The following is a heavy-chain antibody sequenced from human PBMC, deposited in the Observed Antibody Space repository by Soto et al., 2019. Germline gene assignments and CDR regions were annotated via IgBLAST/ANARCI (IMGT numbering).Heavy chain of an antibody. V-gene: IGHV4-34*01. CDR2: INHSGST. CDR3: AIRRFLGWFDP. Sequence: SETLSLTCAVYGGSFSGYYWSWIRQPPGKGLEWIGEINHSGSTNYNPSLKSRVTISVDTSKNQFSLKLSSVTAADTAVYYCAIRRFLGWFDPWGQGTLVTVSS. J-gene: IGHJ5*02. CDR1: GGSFSGYY. D-gene: IGHD3-10*01.